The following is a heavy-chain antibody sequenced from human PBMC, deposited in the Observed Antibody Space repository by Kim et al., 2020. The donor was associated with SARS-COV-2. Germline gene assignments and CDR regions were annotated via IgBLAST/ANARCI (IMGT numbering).Heavy chain of an antibody. CDR3: ARQGAYDAKWFDP. CDR1: GGSISSYY. J-gene: IGHJ5*02. Sequence: SETLSLTCTVSGGSISSYYWSWIRQPPGKGLEWIGYIYYSGSTNYNPSLKSRVTISVDTSKNQFSLKLTSATAADTAVYYCARQGAYDAKWFDPWGQGTLVTVSS. V-gene: IGHV4-59*08. D-gene: IGHD2-8*01. CDR2: IYYSGST.